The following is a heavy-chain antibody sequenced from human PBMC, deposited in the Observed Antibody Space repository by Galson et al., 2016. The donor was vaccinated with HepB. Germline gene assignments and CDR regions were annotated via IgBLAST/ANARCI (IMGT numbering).Heavy chain of an antibody. J-gene: IGHJ2*01. CDR2: ISGSGDET. CDR3: ASGIAVTTSNSFWYFDL. CDR1: GFTFCSYA. D-gene: IGHD3-10*01. Sequence: SLRLSCAASGFTFCSYALTWVRQAPGKGLDWVSTISGSGDETNYADSVKGRFTFSRDNSKNTLYLQMTSLRAEDTAVYYCASGIAVTTSNSFWYFDLWGRGTLVTVSS. V-gene: IGHV3-23*01.